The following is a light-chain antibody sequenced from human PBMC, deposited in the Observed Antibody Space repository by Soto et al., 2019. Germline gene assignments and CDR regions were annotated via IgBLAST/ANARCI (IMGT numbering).Light chain of an antibody. Sequence: QSVLTQPPSVSGSPGQRGTSACTGFSANFGAVYDVHWYQQLPGTAPKLLIYTNTNRPSGVPDRFSGSKSGTSASLAITGLQAEDEADYYCQSYDSSLSRYVFGAGTKSPS. CDR2: TNT. J-gene: IGLJ1*01. CDR1: SANFGAVYD. V-gene: IGLV1-40*01. CDR3: QSYDSSLSRYV.